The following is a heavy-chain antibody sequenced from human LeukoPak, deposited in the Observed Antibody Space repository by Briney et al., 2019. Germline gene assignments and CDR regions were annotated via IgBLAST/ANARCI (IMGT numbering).Heavy chain of an antibody. J-gene: IGHJ4*02. V-gene: IGHV1-18*01. Sequence: ASVKVSCKASGYTFTSYGISRVRQAPGQGLEWMGWISAYNGNTNYAQKLQGRVTMTTDTSTSTAYMELRSLRSDDTAVYYCARVSRGFGELLSPPYFGYWGQGTLVTVSS. D-gene: IGHD3-10*01. CDR1: GYTFTSYG. CDR2: ISAYNGNT. CDR3: ARVSRGFGELLSPPYFGY.